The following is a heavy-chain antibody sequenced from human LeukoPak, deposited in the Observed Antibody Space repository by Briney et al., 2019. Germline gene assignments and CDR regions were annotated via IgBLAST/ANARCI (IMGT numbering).Heavy chain of an antibody. CDR3: ARENNYGYNRFDY. CDR1: GFSVGAYA. Sequence: PGGSLRLSCAASGFSVGAYAMSWVRQAPGKGLEWVAHISESYGPTYQPDSVKGRFTISRDSSENTLFLQMNSLRAEDTAVYYCARENNYGYNRFDYWGQGTLVTVSS. D-gene: IGHD5-18*01. V-gene: IGHV3-23*01. CDR2: ISESYGPT. J-gene: IGHJ4*02.